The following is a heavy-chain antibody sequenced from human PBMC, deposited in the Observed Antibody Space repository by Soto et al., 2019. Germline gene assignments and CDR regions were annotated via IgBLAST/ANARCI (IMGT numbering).Heavy chain of an antibody. CDR2: ISGSGGST. CDR1: GFTFSSYA. J-gene: IGHJ4*02. V-gene: IGHV3-23*01. Sequence: EVQLLESGGGLVQPGGSLRLSCAASGFTFSSYAMSWVRQAPGKGLEWVSAISGSGGSTYYADSVKGRFTISRDNSKNSLYLQMTSLRAEATAVYYCARRSSGWYFDYWGQGTLVTVSS. D-gene: IGHD6-19*01. CDR3: ARRSSGWYFDY.